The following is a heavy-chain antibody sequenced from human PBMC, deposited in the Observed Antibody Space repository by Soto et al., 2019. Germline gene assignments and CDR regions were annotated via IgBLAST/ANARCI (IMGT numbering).Heavy chain of an antibody. V-gene: IGHV3-30*18. CDR2: ISYDGSNK. Sequence: QVQLVESGGGVVQPGRSLRLSCVASGFTFSSYGMHWVRQAPGKGLEWVAVISYDGSNKYYADSVKGRFTISRDNSKNTLYLQMNSLRAEDTAVYYCAKDQEMAYFDYWGQGTLVTVSS. D-gene: IGHD5-12*01. CDR1: GFTFSSYG. CDR3: AKDQEMAYFDY. J-gene: IGHJ4*02.